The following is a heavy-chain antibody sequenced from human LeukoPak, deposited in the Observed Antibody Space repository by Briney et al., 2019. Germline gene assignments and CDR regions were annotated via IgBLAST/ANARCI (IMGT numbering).Heavy chain of an antibody. D-gene: IGHD1-26*01. Sequence: GGSLRLSCAASGFTFTSYAMHWVRQAPGKGLEWVAVISYDGNNKDYADSVKGRFTISRGDSKNTLYLQMSSLRPEDTAVYYCARVPKSGSYYEVHLYWGQGTLVTVSS. CDR3: ARVPKSGSYYEVHLY. J-gene: IGHJ4*02. V-gene: IGHV3-30*03. CDR2: ISYDGNNK. CDR1: GFTFTSYA.